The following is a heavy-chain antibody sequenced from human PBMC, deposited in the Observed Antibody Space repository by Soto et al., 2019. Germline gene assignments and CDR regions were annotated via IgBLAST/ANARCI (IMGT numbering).Heavy chain of an antibody. D-gene: IGHD3-3*01. CDR2: IYPGDSDT. CDR1: GYSCTSYW. J-gene: IGHJ6*02. V-gene: IGHV5-51*01. CDR3: ARHGGETDFRVVINYYYYGMDV. Sequence: PXESLKLSCKCSGYSCTSYWIGLVRQMPGKGLEWMGIIYPGDSDTRYSPSFQGQVTISADKSISTAYLQWSSLKASDTAMYYCARHGGETDFRVVINYYYYGMDVWGQRTTVTVSS.